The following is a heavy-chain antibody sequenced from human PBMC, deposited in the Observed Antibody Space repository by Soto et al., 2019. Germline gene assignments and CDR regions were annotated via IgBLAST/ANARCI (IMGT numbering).Heavy chain of an antibody. V-gene: IGHV4-30-4*01. CDR2: IYYSGIT. J-gene: IGHJ4*02. Sequence: QVQLQESGPGLVKPSQTLSLTCTVSGGSISSGDYYWSWIRQPPGKGLEWIGYIYYSGITYYNPSLKSRGNISVDTSKNQFSLKLSSVTAADTAVYYCARVGSSIATRPFDYWGQGTLVTVSS. CDR3: ARVGSSIATRPFDY. CDR1: GGSISSGDYY. D-gene: IGHD6-6*01.